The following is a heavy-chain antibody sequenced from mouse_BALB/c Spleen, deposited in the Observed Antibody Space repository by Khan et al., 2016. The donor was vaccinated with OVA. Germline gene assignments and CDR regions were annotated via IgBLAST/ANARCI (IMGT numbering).Heavy chain of an antibody. V-gene: IGHV1-69*02. J-gene: IGHJ3*01. CDR2: IYPYDSYT. D-gene: IGHD4-1*01. CDR1: GYSFTNYW. CDR3: TREWDDGASFAD. Sequence: QVQLQQPGPELVRPGASVKLSCKASGYSFTNYWINWVRQRHGQGLEWIGNIYPYDSYTNYNQKFKDKATLPVDKSSSTAYMQISSPTSEDDAVYDWTREWDDGASFADGGQGTLVTVSA.